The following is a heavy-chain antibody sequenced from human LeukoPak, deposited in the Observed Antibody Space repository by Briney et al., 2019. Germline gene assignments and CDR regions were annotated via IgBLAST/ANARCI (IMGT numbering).Heavy chain of an antibody. Sequence: SETLSLTCTVSGGSISNYFWTWIRQPPGRGLEWIGFIYYTGSTSYNPSLKSRVTISVDTSKNHFSLKLSSVTAADTAVYYCARGESSDDAFDIWGQGTMVTVSS. CDR3: ARGESSDDAFDI. CDR2: IYYTGST. J-gene: IGHJ3*02. V-gene: IGHV4-59*12. CDR1: GGSISNYF. D-gene: IGHD6-19*01.